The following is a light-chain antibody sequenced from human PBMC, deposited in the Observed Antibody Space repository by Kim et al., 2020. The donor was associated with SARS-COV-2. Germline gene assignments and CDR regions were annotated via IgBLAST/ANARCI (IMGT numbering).Light chain of an antibody. CDR2: QNI. CDR3: QAWDSRNYV. CDR1: NLENKY. J-gene: IGLJ1*01. Sequence: VSPGGTASVTWSGDNLENKYVCWYQQKPGLSPVLVMYQNIKRPSGIPERFSGSNSGNTATLTISGTQGLDEADYYCQAWDSRNYVFGTGTKVTVL. V-gene: IGLV3-1*01.